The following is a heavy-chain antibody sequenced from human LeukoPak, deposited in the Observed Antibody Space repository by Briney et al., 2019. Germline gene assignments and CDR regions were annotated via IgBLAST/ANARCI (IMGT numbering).Heavy chain of an antibody. J-gene: IGHJ6*03. CDR3: ARVPIVVVPAAMGYYYYYYMDV. CDR1: GGSISSYY. V-gene: IGHV4-59*01. D-gene: IGHD2-2*01. CDR2: IYYSGST. Sequence: SETLSLTCTVSGGSISSYYWSWIRQPPGKGLEWTGYIYYSGSTNYNPSLKSRVTISVDTSKNQFSLKLSSVTAADTAVYYCARVPIVVVPAAMGYYYYYYMDVWGKGTTVTVSS.